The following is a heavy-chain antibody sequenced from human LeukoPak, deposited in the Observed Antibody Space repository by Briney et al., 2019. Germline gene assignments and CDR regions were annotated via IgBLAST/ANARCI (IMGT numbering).Heavy chain of an antibody. CDR1: GYTFNSYG. D-gene: IGHD6-13*01. CDR2: ISAYNGNT. CDR3: ARAPSHSSSWLSDWYFDL. J-gene: IGHJ2*01. V-gene: IGHV1-18*01. Sequence: ASVKVSCKASGYTFNSYGISWVRQAPGQGLEWMGWISAYNGNTNYAQKLQGRVTMTTDTSTSTAYMELRSLRSDDTAVYYCARAPSHSSSWLSDWYFDLWGRGTLVTVSS.